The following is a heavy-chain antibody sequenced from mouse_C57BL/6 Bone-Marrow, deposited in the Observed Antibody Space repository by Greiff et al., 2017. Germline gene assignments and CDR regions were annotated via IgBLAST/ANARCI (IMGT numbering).Heavy chain of an antibody. J-gene: IGHJ4*01. V-gene: IGHV5-6*02. CDR1: GFTFSSYG. D-gene: IGHD2-2*01. Sequence: DVKLVESGGDLVKPGGSLKLSCAGSGFTFSSYGMSWVRQTPDKRLEWVATISSGGSYTYYPDSVKGRFTISRDNAKNTLYLQMSSLKSEDTAMYYCARHLGLRRDYYAMDYWGQGTSVTVSS. CDR2: ISSGGSYT. CDR3: ARHLGLRRDYYAMDY.